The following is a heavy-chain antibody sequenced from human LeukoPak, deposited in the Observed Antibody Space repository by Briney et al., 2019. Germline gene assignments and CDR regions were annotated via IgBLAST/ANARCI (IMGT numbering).Heavy chain of an antibody. CDR3: ARADYDLLTGGPQGIFDY. Sequence: GGSLRLSCAASGFTFSSYAMSWVRQAPGKGLEWVSAISGSGGSTYYADSVKGRFTISRDNSKNTLYLQMNSLRAEDTAVYYCARADYDLLTGGPQGIFDYWGQGTLVTVSS. D-gene: IGHD3-9*01. J-gene: IGHJ4*02. CDR2: ISGSGGST. V-gene: IGHV3-23*01. CDR1: GFTFSSYA.